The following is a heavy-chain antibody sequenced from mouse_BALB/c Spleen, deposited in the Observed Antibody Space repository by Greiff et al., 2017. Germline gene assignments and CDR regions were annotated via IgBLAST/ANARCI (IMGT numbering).Heavy chain of an antibody. V-gene: IGHV3-6*02. CDR2: ISYDGSN. CDR3: ARERTYRSSWDFDV. J-gene: IGHJ1*01. CDR1: GYSITSGYY. Sequence: DVQLVESGPGLVKPSQSLSLTCSVTGYSITSGYYWNWIRQFPGNKLEWMGYISYDGSNNYNPSLKNRISITRDTSKNQFFLKLNSVTTEDTATYYCARERTYRSSWDFDVWGAGTTVTVSS. D-gene: IGHD1-1*01.